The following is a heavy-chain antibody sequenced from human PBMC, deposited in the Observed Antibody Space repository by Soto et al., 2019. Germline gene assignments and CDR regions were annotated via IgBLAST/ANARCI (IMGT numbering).Heavy chain of an antibody. Sequence: QLQLQESGSGLVKPSQTLSLTCAVSGGSISSGGYSWSWIRQPPGKGLEWIGYIYHSGTTYYNPSLTSRVTISVDRSKTQFSLKLSSVPAADTAVYSCARDGSGWAADDTYFDYWGQGTLVTVSS. CDR3: ARDGSGWAADDTYFDY. J-gene: IGHJ4*02. V-gene: IGHV4-30-2*01. D-gene: IGHD6-19*01. CDR1: GGSISSGGYS. CDR2: IYHSGTT.